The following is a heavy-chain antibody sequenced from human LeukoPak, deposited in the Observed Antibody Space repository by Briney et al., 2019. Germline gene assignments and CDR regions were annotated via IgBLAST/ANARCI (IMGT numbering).Heavy chain of an antibody. CDR1: GFTFSSHA. D-gene: IGHD4-23*01. J-gene: IGHJ6*02. Sequence: GGSLRLSCAASGFTFSSHAMSWVRQAPGKGLEWVSAISGSGGSTYYADSVKGRFTISRDNSKNTLYLQMNSLRAEDTAVYYCASDYGGPGGAKFGMEVWGQGTTVTVSS. CDR2: ISGSGGST. V-gene: IGHV3-23*01. CDR3: ASDYGGPGGAKFGMEV.